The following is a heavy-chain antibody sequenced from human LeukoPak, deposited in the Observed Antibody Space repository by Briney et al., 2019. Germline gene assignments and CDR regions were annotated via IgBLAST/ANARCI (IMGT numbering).Heavy chain of an antibody. CDR3: ASLGDRDY. Sequence: GGSLRLSCAASGFSFSTYGMHWVRQAPGKGLEWVAVISYDGSNKYFADSVKGRFTISRDNPKTTLYLQMNSLRAEDTAVYYCASLGDRDYWGQGTLVTVSS. V-gene: IGHV3-30*03. D-gene: IGHD3-10*01. J-gene: IGHJ4*02. CDR2: ISYDGSNK. CDR1: GFSFSTYG.